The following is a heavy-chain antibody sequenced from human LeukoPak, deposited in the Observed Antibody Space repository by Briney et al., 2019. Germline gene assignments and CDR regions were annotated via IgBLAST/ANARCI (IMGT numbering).Heavy chain of an antibody. CDR3: ARGGHSYASSGYQTY. Sequence: WXRXXXXXXXXXGXYISIRVSTIYYADSVKGRFTISRDNAKNSLYMQMNSLRAEDTAVYYCARGGHSYASSGYQTYWGQGTLVTVSS. J-gene: IGHJ4*02. V-gene: IGHV3-48*03. CDR2: ISIRVSTI. D-gene: IGHD3-22*01.